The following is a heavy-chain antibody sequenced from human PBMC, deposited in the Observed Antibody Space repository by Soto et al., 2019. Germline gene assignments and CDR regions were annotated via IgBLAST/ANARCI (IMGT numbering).Heavy chain of an antibody. CDR2: IMPIFGTA. Sequence: QVQLVQSGAEVKKPGSSVKGSCKASGGTFSSYAISWVRQAPGQGLECMGGIMPIFGTANYAQKFQGRVTITADESTSTAYMELRSLRSEDTDVYYCARVESIAGPGGYYYYGMDVWGQGTTVTGSS. CDR1: GGTFSSYA. J-gene: IGHJ6*02. D-gene: IGHD6-6*01. V-gene: IGHV1-69*01. CDR3: ARVESIAGPGGYYYYGMDV.